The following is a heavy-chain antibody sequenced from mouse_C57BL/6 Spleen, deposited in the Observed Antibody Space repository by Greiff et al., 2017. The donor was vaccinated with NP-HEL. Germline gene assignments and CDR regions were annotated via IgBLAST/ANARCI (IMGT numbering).Heavy chain of an antibody. V-gene: IGHV1-54*01. D-gene: IGHD2-5*01. CDR1: GYAFTNYL. J-gene: IGHJ2*01. Sequence: VQLQQSGAELVRPGTSVKVSCKASGYAFTNYLIEWVKQRPGQGLEWIGVINPGSGGTNYNEKFKGKATLTADKSSSTAYMQLSSLTSEDSAVYFCARWDYSNYAGYWGQGTTLTVSS. CDR2: INPGSGGT. CDR3: ARWDYSNYAGY.